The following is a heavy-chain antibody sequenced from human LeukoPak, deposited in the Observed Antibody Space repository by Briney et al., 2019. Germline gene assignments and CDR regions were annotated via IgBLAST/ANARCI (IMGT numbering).Heavy chain of an antibody. CDR2: INHSGRT. D-gene: IGHD2-21*02. CDR3: ARGGVTTIRVEY. V-gene: IGHV4-34*01. J-gene: IGHJ4*02. Sequence: KASETLSLTCAVYGGSFSGYYWSWIRQPPGKGLEWIGEINHSGRTNYNTSLKIRVAISVDTSKNQFSLKLSSVTAADTTLYYCARGGVTTIRVEYWGQGTLVTVSS. CDR1: GGSFSGYY.